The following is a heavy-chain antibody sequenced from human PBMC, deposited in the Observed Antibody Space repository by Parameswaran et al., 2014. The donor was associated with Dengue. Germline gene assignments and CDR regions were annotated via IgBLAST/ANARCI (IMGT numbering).Heavy chain of an antibody. Sequence: WIRQPPRKGLEWVGRIKSKTDGGTTDYAAPVKGRFTISRDDSKNTLYLQMNSLKTEDTAVYYCTPRYGGNSIFGYWGQGTLVTVSS. V-gene: IGHV3-15*01. CDR2: IKSKTDGGTT. D-gene: IGHD4-23*01. J-gene: IGHJ4*02. CDR3: TPRYGGNSIFGY.